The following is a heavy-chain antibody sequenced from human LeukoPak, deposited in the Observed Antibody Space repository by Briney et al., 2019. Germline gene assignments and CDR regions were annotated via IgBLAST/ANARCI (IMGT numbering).Heavy chain of an antibody. D-gene: IGHD1-26*01. CDR2: ISYDGSNK. Sequence: GGSLRLFCGASGFTFSSHGMHWVRQAPGKGLEWVAVISYDGSNKYYADSVEGRFTISRDNSKNTLYLQMNCLRPEDTAVYYCARDVSGSYSFDNWGQGSLVTVSS. J-gene: IGHJ4*02. V-gene: IGHV3-30*03. CDR1: GFTFSSHG. CDR3: ARDVSGSYSFDN.